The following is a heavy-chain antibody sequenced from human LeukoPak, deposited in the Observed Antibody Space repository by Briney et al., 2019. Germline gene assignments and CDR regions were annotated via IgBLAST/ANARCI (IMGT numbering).Heavy chain of an antibody. CDR3: ARDRGSGWGSYYYYGMDV. CDR2: IYYSGST. D-gene: IGHD6-19*01. V-gene: IGHV4-59*01. Sequence: GTLRLSCTASGFTFGDYAMSWFRQAPGKGLEWVGYIYYSGSTNYNPSLKSRVTISVDTSKNQFSLKLSSVTAADTAVYYCARDRGSGWGSYYYYGMDVWGQGTTVTVSS. CDR1: GFTFGDYA. J-gene: IGHJ6*02.